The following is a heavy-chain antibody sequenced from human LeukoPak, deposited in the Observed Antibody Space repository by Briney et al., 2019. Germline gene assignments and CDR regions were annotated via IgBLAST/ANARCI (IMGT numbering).Heavy chain of an antibody. CDR1: GGSMNSYY. V-gene: IGHV4-59*01. J-gene: IGHJ4*02. CDR2: IFYSGTT. Sequence: SETLSLTCTVSGGSMNSYYWSWIRQPPGKGLEWIGYIFYSGTTDYNPSLKSRVTISVDSSKNQFSLKMTSVTAADTAVYYCARDRSQYSSRYFDFWGQGTLVTVSS. CDR3: ARDRSQYSSRYFDF. D-gene: IGHD6-19*01.